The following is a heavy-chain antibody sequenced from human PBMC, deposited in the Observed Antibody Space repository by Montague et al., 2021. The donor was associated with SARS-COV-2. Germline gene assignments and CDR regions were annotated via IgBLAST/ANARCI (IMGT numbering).Heavy chain of an antibody. V-gene: IGHV4-38-2*02. Sequence: SETLSLMCSVSGFSISSGYYWGWIRQTPGKGLEWIGSRYQNGATYYSPSLKRPVTILLDTSKNQFSLSLTSVTAADAAVYYCARSGVGIFDFSYFDSWGQGSLVIVSS. CDR3: ARSGVGIFDFSYFDS. CDR2: RYQNGAT. D-gene: IGHD3-3*01. CDR1: GFSISSGYY. J-gene: IGHJ4*02.